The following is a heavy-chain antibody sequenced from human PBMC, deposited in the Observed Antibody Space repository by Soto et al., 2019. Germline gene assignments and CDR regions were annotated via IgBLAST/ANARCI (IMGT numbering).Heavy chain of an antibody. CDR1: GGSISSYY. D-gene: IGHD6-13*01. J-gene: IGHJ1*01. Sequence: KASETLSLTCTVSGGSISSYYWSWIRQPPGKGLEWIGYVYYSGSTNYNPSLKSRVTISVDTSKNQFSLKLSSVTAADTAVYYCARGPRIAAAAEYFQHWGQGTLVTVSS. CDR3: ARGPRIAAAAEYFQH. V-gene: IGHV4-59*01. CDR2: VYYSGST.